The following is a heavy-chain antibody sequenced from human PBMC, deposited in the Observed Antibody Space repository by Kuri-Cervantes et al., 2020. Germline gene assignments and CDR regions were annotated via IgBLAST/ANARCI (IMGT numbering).Heavy chain of an antibody. Sequence: GGSLRLSCAASGFTFSSYGMHWVRQAPGKGLEWVSSISSSSSYIYYADSVKGRFTISRDNAKNSPYLQMNSLRAEDTDVYYCARRRDKVVIDFDYWGQGTLVTVSS. CDR3: ARRRDKVVIDFDY. J-gene: IGHJ4*02. D-gene: IGHD3-22*01. CDR2: ISSSSSYI. CDR1: GFTFSSYG. V-gene: IGHV3-21*01.